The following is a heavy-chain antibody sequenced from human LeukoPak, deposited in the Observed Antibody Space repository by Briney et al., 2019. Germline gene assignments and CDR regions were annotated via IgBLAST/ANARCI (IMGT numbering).Heavy chain of an antibody. CDR3: ARVLRHSSGCWFFDC. J-gene: IGHJ4*02. CDR2: INSDGSST. CDR1: GFTFSSYW. Sequence: QSGGSLRLSCAASGFTFSSYWMRWVRQAPGKGLVWVSRINSDGSSTSYADSVKGRFTISRDNAKNTLYLQMNSLRAEDTAVYYCARVLRHSSGCWFFDCWGQGTLVTVSS. V-gene: IGHV3-74*01. D-gene: IGHD6-19*01.